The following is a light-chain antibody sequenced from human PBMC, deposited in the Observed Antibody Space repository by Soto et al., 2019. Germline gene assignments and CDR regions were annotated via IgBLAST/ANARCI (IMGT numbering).Light chain of an antibody. CDR1: QSVSRSQ. CDR2: GAS. J-gene: IGKJ2*01. CDR3: QQYDTSPHT. Sequence: ESGLRQSPGTMSLSPGESDTLSCRASQSVSRSQVAWYQQKPGQAPRLLIYGASSRATGIPDRFSGVGSETDFTLTISRLEPEDFAVYYCQQYDTSPHTFGQGTKLEIK. V-gene: IGKV3-20*01.